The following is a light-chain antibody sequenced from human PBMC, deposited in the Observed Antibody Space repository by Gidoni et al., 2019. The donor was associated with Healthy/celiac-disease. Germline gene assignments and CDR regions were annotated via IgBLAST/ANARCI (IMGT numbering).Light chain of an antibody. Sequence: DIVMTQSAATLSMSPGERTTLPCTTSQGVSSNLAWYQQKPGQAPRLLIYGASTRATGIPARFSGSGSGTEFTLTISSLQSEDFAVYYCQQYNNWPPYTVGQXTKLEIK. CDR3: QQYNNWPPYT. V-gene: IGKV3-15*01. J-gene: IGKJ2*01. CDR2: GAS. CDR1: QGVSSN.